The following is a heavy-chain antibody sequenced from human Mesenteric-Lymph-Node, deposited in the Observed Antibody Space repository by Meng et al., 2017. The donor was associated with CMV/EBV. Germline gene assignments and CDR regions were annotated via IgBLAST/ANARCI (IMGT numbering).Heavy chain of an antibody. D-gene: IGHD3-22*01. CDR1: GFTFSSYA. CDR3: AKYQVVINSAYYYYGMDV. CDR2: TSYDGGNK. J-gene: IGHJ6*02. Sequence: GESLKISCAASGFTFSSYAMNWVRQAPGKGLEWVAVTSYDGGNKYYADSVKGRFTISRDNSKNTLYLQMNSLRAEDTAVYYCAKYQVVINSAYYYYGMDVWGQGTTVTVSS. V-gene: IGHV3-30*04.